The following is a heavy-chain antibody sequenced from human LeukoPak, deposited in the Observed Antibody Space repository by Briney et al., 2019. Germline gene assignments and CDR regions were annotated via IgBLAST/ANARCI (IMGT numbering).Heavy chain of an antibody. CDR2: IYTSGST. J-gene: IGHJ4*02. V-gene: IGHV4-4*07. CDR1: GGSISRYY. Sequence: PSETLSLTCTVSGGSISRYYWSWIRQPAGKGLEWIGRIYTSGSTNYNSSLESRVTMSVDTSKNHFSLKLSSVTAADTAVYYCARLGSGSYYLGLDYWGQGTLVTVSS. CDR3: ARLGSGSYYLGLDY. D-gene: IGHD3-10*01.